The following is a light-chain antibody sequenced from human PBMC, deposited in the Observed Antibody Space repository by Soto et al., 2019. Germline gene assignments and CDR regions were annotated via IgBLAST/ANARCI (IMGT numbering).Light chain of an antibody. CDR3: QHYDNFPIT. J-gene: IGKJ4*01. Sequence: DIQMTQSPSSLSASVGDRVTITCRASQSISYYLNWYQQKQGRAPRLLIYSTSTLQSGVPSKFSGSGSGTDFTFTISSLQPEDIATYYCQHYDNFPITFGGGTKVDIK. V-gene: IGKV1-33*01. CDR1: QSISYY. CDR2: STS.